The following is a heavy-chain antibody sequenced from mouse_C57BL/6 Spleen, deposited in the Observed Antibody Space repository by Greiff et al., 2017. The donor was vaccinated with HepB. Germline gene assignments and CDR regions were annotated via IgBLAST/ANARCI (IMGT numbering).Heavy chain of an antibody. V-gene: IGHV1-15*01. CDR3: TRCFGSSYGYFDV. CDR2: IDPETGGT. J-gene: IGHJ1*03. CDR1: GYTFTDYD. Sequence: VQLQQSGAELVRPGASVTLSCKASGYTFTDYDMHWVKQTPVHGLEWIGAIDPETGGTAYNQKFKGQAILTADKSSSTAYMGLRSLTSEDSAVYYCTRCFGSSYGYFDVWGTGTTVTVSS. D-gene: IGHD1-1*01.